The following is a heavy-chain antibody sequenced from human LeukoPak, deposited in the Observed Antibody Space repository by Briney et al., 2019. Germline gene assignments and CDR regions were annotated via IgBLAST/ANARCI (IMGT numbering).Heavy chain of an antibody. Sequence: GSLRLSCVASGFTFTRSAMHWVRQAPGKGVEWVAVISYDGSNKYYADSVKGLFTISRDNSKNTLYLQMNSLRAEDTAVYYCARADFDSSDYGRGLLTAYFDYWGQGTLVTVSS. V-gene: IGHV3-30*19. CDR2: ISYDGSNK. CDR1: GFTFTRSA. J-gene: IGHJ4*02. D-gene: IGHD3-22*01. CDR3: ARADFDSSDYGRGLLTAYFDY.